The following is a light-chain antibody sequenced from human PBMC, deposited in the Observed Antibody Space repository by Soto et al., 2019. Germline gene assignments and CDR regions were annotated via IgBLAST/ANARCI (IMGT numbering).Light chain of an antibody. CDR1: QSVSSN. V-gene: IGKV3-15*01. CDR3: QQYNNWPPIT. CDR2: GAS. J-gene: IGKJ5*01. Sequence: EIVMTQTTATLSVSPGERATLSCRASQSVSSNLDWYQQKPGQAPRLLISGASTRATGIPARFSGSGSETEFTLTISSLQSEDFAVYYCQQYNNWPPITFGQGTRLESK.